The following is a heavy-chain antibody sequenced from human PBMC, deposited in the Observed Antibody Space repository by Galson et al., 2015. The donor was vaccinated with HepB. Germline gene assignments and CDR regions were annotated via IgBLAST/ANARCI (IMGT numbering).Heavy chain of an antibody. CDR1: GFIVSSNY. J-gene: IGHJ4*02. D-gene: IGHD2-15*01. CDR3: ARGGKVEDFDY. CDR2: IYSSGKI. V-gene: IGHV3-53*05. Sequence: SLRLSCAASGFIVSSNYMNWVRQAPGRGLEWVSVIYSSGKIYYADSVKGRFTISRDNSKNTVYLQMNSLRPEDTAVYYCARGGKVEDFDYWGQGTLVAVSS.